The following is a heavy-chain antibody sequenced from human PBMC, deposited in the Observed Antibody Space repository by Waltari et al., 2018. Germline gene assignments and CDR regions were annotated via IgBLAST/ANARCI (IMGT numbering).Heavy chain of an antibody. CDR2: IYYSGST. V-gene: IGHV4-39*07. CDR1: GGSISSSSYY. Sequence: QLQLQESGPGLVKPSETLSLTCTVSGGSISSSSYYWGGIRQPPGKGLEWIGSIYYSGSTYYNPSLKSRVTISVDTSKNQFSLKLSSVTAADTAVYYCARDPLRGVVPGYYFDYWGQGTLVTVSS. CDR3: ARDPLRGVVPGYYFDY. D-gene: IGHD3-3*01. J-gene: IGHJ4*02.